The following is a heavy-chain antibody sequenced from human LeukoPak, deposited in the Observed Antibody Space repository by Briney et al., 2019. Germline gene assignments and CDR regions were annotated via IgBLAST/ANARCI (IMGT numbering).Heavy chain of an antibody. CDR1: GYTFTSYY. V-gene: IGHV1-46*01. Sequence: GASVKVSCKASGYTFTSYYMHWVRQAPGQGLEWMGIINPSGGSTSYAQKLQGRVTMTRDTSTSTVYMELSSLRSEDTAVYYCARDCGGDCYDYYWGQGTLSPSPQ. CDR2: INPSGGST. D-gene: IGHD2-21*02. CDR3: ARDCGGDCYDYY. J-gene: IGHJ4*02.